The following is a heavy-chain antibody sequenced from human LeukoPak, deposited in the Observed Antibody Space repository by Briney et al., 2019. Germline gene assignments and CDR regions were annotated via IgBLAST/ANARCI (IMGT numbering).Heavy chain of an antibody. CDR2: ISGSGGST. CDR1: GFTFSSYA. CDR3: AKDRSCTNDICHGDFDY. J-gene: IGHJ4*02. V-gene: IGHV3-23*01. D-gene: IGHD2-8*01. Sequence: PGGSLRLSCAASGFTFSSYAVSWVRQAPGKGLEWVSSISGSGGSTYSADSVKGRFTISRDNSKNTLYLQMNSLRADDTALYYCAKDRSCTNDICHGDFDYWGQGTLVTVSS.